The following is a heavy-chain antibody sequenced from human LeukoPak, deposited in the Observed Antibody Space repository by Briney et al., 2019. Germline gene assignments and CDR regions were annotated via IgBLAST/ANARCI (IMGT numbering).Heavy chain of an antibody. J-gene: IGHJ4*01. Sequence: PSETLSLTCSVLGASVYSGDYYWAWIRQPPGKSLEYIGSIYYSGVTYDNPSLTGRFTMSVDRSKNQFSLNLASVTAADTAVYYCARRGVYGSENYFEYWGQGVLVIVSS. CDR2: IYYSGVT. D-gene: IGHD3-10*01. V-gene: IGHV4-39*01. CDR3: ARRGVYGSENYFEY. CDR1: GASVYSGDYY.